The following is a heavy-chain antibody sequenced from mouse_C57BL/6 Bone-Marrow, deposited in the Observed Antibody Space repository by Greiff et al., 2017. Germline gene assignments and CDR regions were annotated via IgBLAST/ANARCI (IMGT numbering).Heavy chain of an antibody. V-gene: IGHV15-2*01. CDR1: DSEVFPIAY. Sequence: QVQLQQSGSELRSPGSSVKLSCKDFDSEVFPIAYMSWVRQKPGHGFEWIGGILPSMGRTIYGEKFEDKATLDADTLSNTAYVELNSLTSEDSAIYYCARGDDGYPYAMDYWGQGTSVTVSS. J-gene: IGHJ4*01. CDR2: ILPSMGRT. D-gene: IGHD2-3*01. CDR3: ARGDDGYPYAMDY.